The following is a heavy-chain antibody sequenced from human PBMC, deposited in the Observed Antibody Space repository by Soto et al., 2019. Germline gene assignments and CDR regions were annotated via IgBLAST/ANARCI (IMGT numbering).Heavy chain of an antibody. J-gene: IGHJ6*02. V-gene: IGHV4-39*01. CDR2: IYYTGST. CDR3: GRRPKSGSFHYYGVDV. D-gene: IGHD1-26*01. CDR1: GGSIRSSSYY. Sequence: PSETLSFTCTVSGGSIRSSSYYWDWIRQPPGKGLEWIGHIYYTGSTYYIPSLKSRVTISIDTSKNQFSLNLSSVTATDTAVYYCGRRPKSGSFHYYGVDVWGQGTTVTVSS.